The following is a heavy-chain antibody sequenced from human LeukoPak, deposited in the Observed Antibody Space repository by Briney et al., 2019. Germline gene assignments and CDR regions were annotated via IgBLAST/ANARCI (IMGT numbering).Heavy chain of an antibody. D-gene: IGHD2-2*01. CDR3: AKDRDCSSTSCLFDY. V-gene: IGHV3-23*01. CDR2: ISGSGGST. Sequence: GGPLRLSCAASGFTFSSYAMSWVRQAPGKGLEWVSAISGSGGSTYYADSVKGRFTISRDNSKNTLYLQMNSLRAEDTAVYYCAKDRDCSSTSCLFDYWGQGTLVTVSS. J-gene: IGHJ4*02. CDR1: GFTFSSYA.